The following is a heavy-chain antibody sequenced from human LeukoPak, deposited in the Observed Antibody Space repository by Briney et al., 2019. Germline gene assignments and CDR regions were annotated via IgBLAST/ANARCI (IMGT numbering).Heavy chain of an antibody. D-gene: IGHD4-17*01. Sequence: GGSLRLSCAGSGFTFSRYWMHWVRQAPGKGLEWVSAISGSGGSTYYADSVKGRFTISRDNSKNTLYLQMNSLRAEDTAVYYCAKSWGVRGDYDYWGQGTLVTVSS. CDR3: AKSWGVRGDYDY. CDR2: ISGSGGST. V-gene: IGHV3-23*01. CDR1: GFTFSRYW. J-gene: IGHJ4*02.